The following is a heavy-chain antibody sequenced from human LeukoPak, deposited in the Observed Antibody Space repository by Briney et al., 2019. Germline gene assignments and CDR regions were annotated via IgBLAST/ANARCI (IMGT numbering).Heavy chain of an antibody. Sequence: ASVKVSCKASGYTFTSYAMHWVRQAPGQRLEWMGWINAGNGNTKYSQKFQGRVTITRDTSASTAYMELSSLRSEDTAVYYCARGKIYDILTGYGGALDDWGQGTLVTVSS. D-gene: IGHD3-9*01. V-gene: IGHV1-3*01. CDR3: ARGKIYDILTGYGGALDD. CDR2: INAGNGNT. CDR1: GYTFTSYA. J-gene: IGHJ4*02.